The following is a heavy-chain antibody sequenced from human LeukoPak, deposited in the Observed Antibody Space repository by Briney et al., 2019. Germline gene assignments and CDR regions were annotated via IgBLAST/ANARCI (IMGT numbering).Heavy chain of an antibody. CDR1: GFTFSSYW. D-gene: IGHD6-13*01. CDR3: ARMSSSSWYVCDY. J-gene: IGHJ4*02. V-gene: IGHV3-7*01. CDR2: IKQDGGEK. Sequence: GGSLRLSCAASGFTFSSYWMTWVRHAPGKGLEWVANIKQDGGEKYYVDSVQGRFTISRDNAKNSLYLQMNSLRVEDTAVYYCARMSSSSWYVCDYWGQGTLVTVSS.